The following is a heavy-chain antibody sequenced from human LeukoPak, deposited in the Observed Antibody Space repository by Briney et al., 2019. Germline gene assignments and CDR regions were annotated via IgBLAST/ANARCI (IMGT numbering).Heavy chain of an antibody. CDR1: GGPISSYY. D-gene: IGHD4-17*01. CDR3: ARVGGDYGDYDY. CDR2: IYYSGST. Sequence: SETLSLTCTVSGGPISSYYWSWIRQPPGKGLEWIGYIYYSGSTNYNPSLKSRVTMSVDTSKNQFSLKVRSVAAADTAVYYCARVGGDYGDYDYWGQGTLVTVSS. V-gene: IGHV4-59*08. J-gene: IGHJ4*02.